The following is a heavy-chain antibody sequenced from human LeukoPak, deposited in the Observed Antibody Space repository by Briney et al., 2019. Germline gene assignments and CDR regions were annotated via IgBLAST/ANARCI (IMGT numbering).Heavy chain of an antibody. D-gene: IGHD2-15*01. J-gene: IGHJ5*02. CDR1: GLSFSSYW. Sequence: GGSLRLSCAASGLSFSSYWMHWVRQVPGKGLVWVSFIKSDERTTAYADSVKGRFTISRDNAKNSLYLQMNSLRAEDTAVYYCARDGGCSGGSCYGWFDPWGQGTLVTVSS. CDR2: IKSDERTT. V-gene: IGHV3-74*01. CDR3: ARDGGCSGGSCYGWFDP.